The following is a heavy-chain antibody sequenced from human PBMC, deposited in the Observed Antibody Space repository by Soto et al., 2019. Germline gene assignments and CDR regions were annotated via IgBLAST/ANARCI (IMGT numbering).Heavy chain of an antibody. V-gene: IGHV3-23*01. CDR1: GFSFSSYA. J-gene: IGHJ4*02. D-gene: IGHD6-19*01. Sequence: PGGSLRLSCAAAGFSFSSYAMSWVRQAPGKGLEWVSVISSSGGTSNYADSVKGRFSISRDNSKNTLYLQMNSLRAEDTAVYYCATLSRLVAGDYWSQGTQITVSS. CDR3: ATLSRLVAGDY. CDR2: ISSSGGTS.